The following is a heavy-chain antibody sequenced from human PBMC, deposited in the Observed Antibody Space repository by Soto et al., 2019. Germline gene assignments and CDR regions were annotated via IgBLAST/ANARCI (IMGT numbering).Heavy chain of an antibody. V-gene: IGHV3-9*01. CDR2: ISWNSGSI. J-gene: IGHJ4*02. D-gene: IGHD3-10*01. CDR3: AKENYYGSGSYVDY. CDR1: GFTFDDYA. Sequence: DVQLVESGGGLVQPGRSLRLSCAASGFTFDDYAMHWARQAPGKGLEWVSGISWNSGSIGYADSVKGRFTISRDNAKNSLYLQMNSLRAEDTALYYCAKENYYGSGSYVDYWGQGTLVTVSS.